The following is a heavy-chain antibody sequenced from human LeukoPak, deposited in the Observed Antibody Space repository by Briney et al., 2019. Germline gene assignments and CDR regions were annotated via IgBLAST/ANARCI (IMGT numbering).Heavy chain of an antibody. CDR2: ISWNSGSI. CDR3: AKATPLSGYCSSTSCYKGGAFDI. D-gene: IGHD2-2*02. Sequence: PGGSLRLSCAASGFTFSSYSMNWVRQAPGKGLEWVSGISWNSGSIGYADSVKGRFTISRDNAKNSLYLQMNSLRAEDTALYYCAKATPLSGYCSSTSCYKGGAFDIWGQGTMVTVSS. J-gene: IGHJ3*02. V-gene: IGHV3-9*01. CDR1: GFTFSSYS.